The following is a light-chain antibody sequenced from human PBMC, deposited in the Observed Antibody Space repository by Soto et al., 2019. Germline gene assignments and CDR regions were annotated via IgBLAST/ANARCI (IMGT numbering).Light chain of an antibody. Sequence: EIVMTQSPATLSVSPGETATLSCRASQSVGRAVAWYQHKPGQAPRHHIVAASIRATGVPGRFSGGGSGTEFTLTISSLQSEDFAVYYCQQYRNWPPLTFGGGTTVEIK. J-gene: IGKJ4*01. V-gene: IGKV3-15*01. CDR1: QSVGRA. CDR3: QQYRNWPPLT. CDR2: AAS.